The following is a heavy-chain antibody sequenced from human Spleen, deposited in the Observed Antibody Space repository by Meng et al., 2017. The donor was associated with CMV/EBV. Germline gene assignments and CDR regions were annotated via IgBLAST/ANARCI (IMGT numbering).Heavy chain of an antibody. J-gene: IGHJ4*02. CDR3: ARDAMMVVALFDY. Sequence: ASVKVSCKAPRNFFTRHAITWVRQAPGQGLEWMGWISAYNGNTNYAQKLQDRVTMSTDTSTSTAYMELRSLRSDDTAVYYCARDAMMVVALFDYWGQGTLVTVSS. CDR1: RNFFTRHA. CDR2: ISAYNGNT. D-gene: IGHD3-22*01. V-gene: IGHV1-18*01.